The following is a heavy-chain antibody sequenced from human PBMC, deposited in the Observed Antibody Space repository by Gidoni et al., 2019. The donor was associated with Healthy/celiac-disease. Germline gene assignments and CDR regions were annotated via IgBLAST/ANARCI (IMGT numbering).Heavy chain of an antibody. V-gene: IGHV4-31*03. J-gene: IGHJ6*02. D-gene: IGHD1-26*01. Sequence: QVQLQESGPGLVKPSQTLSLTCPVSGGSIRSGGYYWSWIRQHPGKGLEWIGYIYYSGSTYYNPSLKSRVTISVDTSKNQFSLKLSSVTAADTAVYYCARDSRAYRGGYYYYGMDVWGQGTTVTVSS. CDR1: GGSIRSGGYY. CDR2: IYYSGST. CDR3: ARDSRAYRGGYYYYGMDV.